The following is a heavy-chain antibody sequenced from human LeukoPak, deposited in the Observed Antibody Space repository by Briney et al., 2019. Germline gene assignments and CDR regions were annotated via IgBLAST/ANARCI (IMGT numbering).Heavy chain of an antibody. J-gene: IGHJ6*03. CDR2: IIPIFGTA. Sequence: GASVKVSCKASGGTFSSYAISWVRQAPGQGLEWMGGIIPIFGTANYAQKFQGRVTITRNTSISTAYMELSSLRSEDTAVYYCARLGRGSFPYYYYYMDVWGKGTTVTVSS. CDR1: GGTFSSYA. CDR3: ARLGRGSFPYYYYYMDV. D-gene: IGHD1-26*01. V-gene: IGHV1-69*05.